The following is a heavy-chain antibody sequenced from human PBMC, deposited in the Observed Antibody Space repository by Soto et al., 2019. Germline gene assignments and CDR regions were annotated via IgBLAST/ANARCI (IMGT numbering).Heavy chain of an antibody. J-gene: IGHJ4*02. CDR1: GGSISSSSYY. D-gene: IGHD2-15*01. CDR3: ARSSGGSYFDY. CDR2: IFYSGST. Sequence: SETLSLTCSVSGGSISSSSYYWGWIRQPPGKGLAWIGNIFYSGSTYYNPSLKSRVTISVDTSKNQFSLKLSSVTAADTAVYYCARSSGGSYFDYWGQGTLVTVSS. V-gene: IGHV4-39*01.